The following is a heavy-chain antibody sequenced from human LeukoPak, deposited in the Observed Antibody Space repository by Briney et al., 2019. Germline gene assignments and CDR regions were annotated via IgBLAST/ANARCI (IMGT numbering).Heavy chain of an antibody. D-gene: IGHD3-9*01. V-gene: IGHV1-69*13. J-gene: IGHJ6*02. CDR3: ARGRTHYDILTGVYYYYGMDV. CDR1: GGTFSSYA. CDR2: IIPIFGTA. Sequence: GASVKVSCKASGGTFSSYAISWVRQAPGQGLGWMGGIIPIFGTANYAQKFQGRVTITADESTSTAYMELSSLRSEDTAVYYCARGRTHYDILTGVYYYYGMDVWGQGTSVTVSS.